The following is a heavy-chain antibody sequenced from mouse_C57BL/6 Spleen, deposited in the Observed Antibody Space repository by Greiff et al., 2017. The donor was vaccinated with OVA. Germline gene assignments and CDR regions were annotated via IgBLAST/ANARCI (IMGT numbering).Heavy chain of an antibody. J-gene: IGHJ2*02. CDR2: ILPGSGRT. V-gene: IGHV1-9*01. CDR1: GYTFTGYW. D-gene: IGHD1-1*01. Sequence: QVQLQQSGAELMKPGASVKISCKATGYTFTGYWIEWVKQRPGHGLEWIGEILPGSGRTNYNQKFKGKATLTADTSSNTAYLQLSSLTTDDSATYYCSRDYISSLDLLDYWGQGTSLTVSS. CDR3: SRDYISSLDLLDY.